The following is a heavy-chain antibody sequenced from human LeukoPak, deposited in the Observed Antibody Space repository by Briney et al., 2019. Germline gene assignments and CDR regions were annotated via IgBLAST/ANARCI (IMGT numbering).Heavy chain of an antibody. CDR3: ARAPDSDSSGYSH. V-gene: IGHV1-2*02. Sequence: ASVKVSCKASGYTFTGYYMHWVRPAPRQGLEWMAWINPYNGGTNYAQRFQGGVTVATDTSISTAYMELSRLRCDDTAVYYCARAPDSDSSGYSHWGQGTLVTVAP. J-gene: IGHJ4*02. CDR2: INPYNGGT. CDR1: GYTFTGYY. D-gene: IGHD3-22*01.